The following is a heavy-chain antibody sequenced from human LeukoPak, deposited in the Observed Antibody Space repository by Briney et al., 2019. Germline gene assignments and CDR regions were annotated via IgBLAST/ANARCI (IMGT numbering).Heavy chain of an antibody. J-gene: IGHJ6*02. CDR3: ARELGYCSGTTCSVHYYGMDV. V-gene: IGHV3-48*02. Sequence: GGSLRLSCAASGFTFTSYSMNWVRQAPGKGLEWVSYISISSSTIYYGDSVKGRFTISRDNAKNSVYLQMNSLRDEDTAVYYCARELGYCSGTTCSVHYYGMDVWGQGTTVTVSS. CDR1: GFTFTSYS. D-gene: IGHD2-2*01. CDR2: ISISSSTI.